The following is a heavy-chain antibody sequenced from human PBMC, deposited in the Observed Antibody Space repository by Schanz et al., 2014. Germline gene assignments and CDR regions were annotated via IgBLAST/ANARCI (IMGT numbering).Heavy chain of an antibody. CDR1: GGTFNSYT. J-gene: IGHJ4*02. V-gene: IGHV1-69*02. Sequence: QVQLVQSGAEVKKPGSSMKVSCKASGGTFNSYTINWVRQAPGQGLEWMGRIIPILGIANYAQKFQGRVTITADTSTTTAYMELSGLRSEDTAVYYCARLDSSSWYPRYWGQGTLVTVSS. CDR2: IIPILGIA. CDR3: ARLDSSSWYPRY. D-gene: IGHD6-13*01.